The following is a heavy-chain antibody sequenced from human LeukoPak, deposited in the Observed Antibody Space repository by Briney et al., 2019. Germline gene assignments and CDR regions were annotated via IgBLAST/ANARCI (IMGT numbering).Heavy chain of an antibody. V-gene: IGHV1-18*01. Sequence: ASVKVSCKASGYTFTSYGISWVRQAPGQGLEWMGWISAYNGNTNYAQKLQGRVTMTTDTSTSTAYMELRSLRSDDTAVYYCARGWESIAAAGHWFDPWGQGTLVTVSS. D-gene: IGHD6-13*01. CDR3: ARGWESIAAAGHWFDP. CDR2: ISAYNGNT. J-gene: IGHJ5*02. CDR1: GYTFTSYG.